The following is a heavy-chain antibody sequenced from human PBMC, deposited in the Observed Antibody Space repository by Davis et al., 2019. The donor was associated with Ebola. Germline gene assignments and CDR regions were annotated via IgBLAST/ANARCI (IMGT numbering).Heavy chain of an antibody. D-gene: IGHD1-26*01. CDR2: IYSYGRT. Sequence: GGSLRLSCAASGFTVSRNYMNWVRQAPGKGLEWVSIIYSYGRTYYADSVKGRFTITRDKSKNTLFLQMNSLKAEDTAVYYCAKPVEWKQDATMNWSFYSFGHWGQGTLVTVSS. V-gene: IGHV3-53*01. CDR1: GFTVSRNY. J-gene: IGHJ5*02. CDR3: AKPVEWKQDATMNWSFYSFGH.